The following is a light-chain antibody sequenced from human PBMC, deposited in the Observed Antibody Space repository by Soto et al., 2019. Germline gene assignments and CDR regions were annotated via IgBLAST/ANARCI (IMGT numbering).Light chain of an antibody. V-gene: IGKV1-39*01. Sequence: DIQMTQSPSSLSASVGDRVTITCRASQSISSYLNWYQQKPGKAPKLLIYASSSLQSGVPSRFSGSGSGTDFTLTISSLQPEDSATYYCQQRYSVPSFGGGTNAEIK. J-gene: IGKJ4*01. CDR2: ASS. CDR3: QQRYSVPS. CDR1: QSISSY.